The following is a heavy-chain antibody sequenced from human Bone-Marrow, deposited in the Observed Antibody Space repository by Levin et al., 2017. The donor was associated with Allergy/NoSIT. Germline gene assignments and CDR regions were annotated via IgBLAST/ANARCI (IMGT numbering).Heavy chain of an antibody. CDR1: GGTFSSYA. Sequence: GGSLRLSCKASGGTFSSYAISWVRQAPGQGLEWMGGIIPIFGTANYAQKFQGRVTITADESTSTAYMELSSLRSEDTAVYYCARGGLLYNWNYGYFDYWGQGTLVTVSS. V-gene: IGHV1-69*01. D-gene: IGHD1-7*01. CDR3: ARGGLLYNWNYGYFDY. CDR2: IIPIFGTA. J-gene: IGHJ4*02.